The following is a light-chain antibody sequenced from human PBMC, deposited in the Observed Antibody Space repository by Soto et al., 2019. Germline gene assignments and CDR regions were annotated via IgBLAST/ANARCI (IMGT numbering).Light chain of an antibody. V-gene: IGKV3-20*01. J-gene: IGKJ1*01. Sequence: ESVLTQSPGTLSWSPGERATLSCRASQSVSSSYLAWYQQKPGQAPRLLIYGASSRATGIPDRFSGSGSGTDFTLPISRLDPADFPVYSSQQYGSSPPVTFPQGTKVDIK. CDR3: QQYGSSPPVT. CDR1: QSVSSSY. CDR2: GAS.